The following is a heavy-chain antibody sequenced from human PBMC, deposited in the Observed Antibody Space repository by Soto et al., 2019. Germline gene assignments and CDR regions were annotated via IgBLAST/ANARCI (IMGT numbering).Heavy chain of an antibody. V-gene: IGHV3-11*05. D-gene: IGHD6-13*01. Sequence: QVQLVESGGGLVKPGGSLRLSCAASGFTFSDYYMSWIRQAPGKGLEWVSYIDSSSSYTNYADPVKGRFTISRDNAKNSLYLQMNSLRAEDTAVYYCARIIAAAGGRRYFDLWGRGTLVTVSS. CDR1: GFTFSDYY. J-gene: IGHJ2*01. CDR2: IDSSSSYT. CDR3: ARIIAAAGGRRYFDL.